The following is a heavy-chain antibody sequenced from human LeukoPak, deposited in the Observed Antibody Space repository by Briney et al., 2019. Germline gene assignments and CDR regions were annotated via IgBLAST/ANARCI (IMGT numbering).Heavy chain of an antibody. D-gene: IGHD1-26*01. CDR2: IIPILGIA. J-gene: IGHJ5*02. V-gene: IGHV1-69*16. CDR3: ARESNNVGGRGA. Sequence: SVKVSCKASGGTFSSYTISWVRQAPGQGLEWMGRIIPILGIANYAQKFQGRVTITTDESTSTAYMELSSLRSEDTAVYYCARESNNVGGRGAWGQGTLVTVSS. CDR1: GGTFSSYT.